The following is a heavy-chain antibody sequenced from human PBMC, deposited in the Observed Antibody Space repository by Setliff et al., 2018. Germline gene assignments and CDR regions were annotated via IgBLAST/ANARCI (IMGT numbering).Heavy chain of an antibody. CDR1: GYTFTSYD. Sequence: GASVKVSCKASGYTFTSYDINWVRQAPGQGLEWMGGIIPMFGTANYAQKFQGRVTITADESTSTAYMELSSLRSEDTAVYYCARVQQLGTFDYWGQGTLVTVSS. V-gene: IGHV1-69*13. D-gene: IGHD6-13*01. J-gene: IGHJ4*02. CDR3: ARVQQLGTFDY. CDR2: IIPMFGTA.